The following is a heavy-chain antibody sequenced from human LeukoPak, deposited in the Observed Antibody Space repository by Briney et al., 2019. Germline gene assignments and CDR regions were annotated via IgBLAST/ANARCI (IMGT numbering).Heavy chain of an antibody. CDR2: IYTSGST. CDR1: GGSISSYY. Sequence: SETLSLTCTVSGGSISSYYWSWIRQPPGKGLEWIGRIYTSGSTNYNPSLKSRVTMSVDTSKNQFSLKLSSVTAADTAVYYCARLVWFGELLRPSYYYYYMDVWGKGTTVTISS. D-gene: IGHD3-10*01. J-gene: IGHJ6*03. V-gene: IGHV4-4*07. CDR3: ARLVWFGELLRPSYYYYYMDV.